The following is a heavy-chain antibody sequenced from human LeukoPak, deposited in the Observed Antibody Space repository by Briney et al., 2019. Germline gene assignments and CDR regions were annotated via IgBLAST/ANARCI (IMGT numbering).Heavy chain of an antibody. V-gene: IGHV4-39*01. J-gene: IGHJ4*02. D-gene: IGHD2-2*01. CDR1: GGSISSSNYY. CDR2: IYSSGST. CDR3: ARLVPAAIIDY. Sequence: SETLSLTCTVSGGSISSSNYYWGWIRQPPGKELEWIGNIYSSGSTYYNPSLKSRVTISVDTSKNQFSLKLSSVTATDTAVYYCARLVPAAIIDYWGQGTLVTVSS.